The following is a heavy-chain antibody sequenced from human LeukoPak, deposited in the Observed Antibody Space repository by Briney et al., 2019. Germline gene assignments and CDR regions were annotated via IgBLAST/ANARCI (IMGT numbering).Heavy chain of an antibody. Sequence: GGPLRPSCAASGFPFSSHWMRWVPQAPATGLHRVGIINQHVSETYYVDSVKGRFTISRDNAQNSVYLQMNSLRAEDTAVFYCARGLGWLLDYWGQGTEVTVSS. V-gene: IGHV3-7*01. CDR3: ARGLGWLLDY. CDR1: GFPFSSHW. J-gene: IGHJ4*02. D-gene: IGHD5-24*01. CDR2: INQHVSET.